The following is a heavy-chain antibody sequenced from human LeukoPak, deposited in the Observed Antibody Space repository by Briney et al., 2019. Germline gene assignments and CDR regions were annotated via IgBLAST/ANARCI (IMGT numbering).Heavy chain of an antibody. V-gene: IGHV3-15*01. CDR1: GFTFXXXX. D-gene: IGHD3-10*01. Sequence: RLSXAASGFTFXXXXMSWXRXXPGXGXEWXXXIKSKTDGGTTDYAAPVKGRFTISRDDSKNTLHLQMNSLKTEDTAVYYCTSPPGAXXSVFPDYWGQGTXXXVSS. CDR3: TSPPGAXXSVFPDY. J-gene: IGHJ4*02. CDR2: IKSKTDGGTT.